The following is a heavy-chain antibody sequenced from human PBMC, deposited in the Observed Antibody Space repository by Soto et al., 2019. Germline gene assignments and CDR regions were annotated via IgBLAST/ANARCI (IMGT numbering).Heavy chain of an antibody. CDR1: GFTFSSYS. CDR3: AREHTGLMVYATRVAINHDAFDI. CDR2: ISSSSSYI. D-gene: IGHD2-8*01. Sequence: GGSLRLSCAASGFTFSSYSMNWVRQAPGKGLEWVSSISSSSSYIYYADSVKGRFTISRDNAKNSLYLQMNSLRAEDTAVDYCAREHTGLMVYATRVAINHDAFDIWGQGTMVTVSS. J-gene: IGHJ3*02. V-gene: IGHV3-21*01.